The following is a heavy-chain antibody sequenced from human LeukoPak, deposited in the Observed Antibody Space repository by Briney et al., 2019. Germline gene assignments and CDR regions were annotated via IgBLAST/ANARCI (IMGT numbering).Heavy chain of an antibody. Sequence: GGSLRLSCVASGFTFSSYWMQWVRQAPGKGLVWVSRINSEGSTRNYADSVKGRFTISRDNAKNTQYLQMNSLRAEDTAVYYCARAVSGTYGKFDYWGQGTLVTVFS. CDR2: INSEGSTR. D-gene: IGHD1-26*01. J-gene: IGHJ4*02. CDR3: ARAVSGTYGKFDY. V-gene: IGHV3-74*01. CDR1: GFTFSSYW.